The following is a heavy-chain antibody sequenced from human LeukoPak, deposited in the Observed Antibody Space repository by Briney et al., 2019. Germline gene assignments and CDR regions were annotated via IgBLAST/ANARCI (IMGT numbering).Heavy chain of an antibody. J-gene: IGHJ4*02. Sequence: GASVKVSCKASGYTFSSYHIHWVRQAPGQGLVWMGIINPSGGSTTYAQKFQGRVTMTKDTSASTVYLELSSLRSEDTAVYYCARADSADYYDSSGSIDYWGQGTLVPVSS. CDR2: INPSGGST. CDR3: ARADSADYYDSSGSIDY. V-gene: IGHV1-46*01. CDR1: GYTFSSYH. D-gene: IGHD3-22*01.